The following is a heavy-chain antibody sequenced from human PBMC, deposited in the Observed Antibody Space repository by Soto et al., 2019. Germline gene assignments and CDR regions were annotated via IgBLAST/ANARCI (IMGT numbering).Heavy chain of an antibody. Sequence: QVQLVESGGGVVQPGRSLRLSCAASGFTFSSYGMHWVRQAPGKGLEWVAVISYDGSNKYYADSVKGRFTISRDNSKNTLYLQMNSLRAEDTAVYYCAKDLLDYSNYHLPDYWGQGTLVTVSS. CDR3: AKDLLDYSNYHLPDY. V-gene: IGHV3-30*18. CDR1: GFTFSSYG. D-gene: IGHD4-4*01. J-gene: IGHJ4*02. CDR2: ISYDGSNK.